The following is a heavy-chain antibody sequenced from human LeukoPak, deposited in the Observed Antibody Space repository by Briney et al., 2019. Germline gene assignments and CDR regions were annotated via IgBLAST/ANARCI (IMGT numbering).Heavy chain of an antibody. CDR3: ARDTFNYYDSSGHDAFDI. CDR1: GYTFTSYG. D-gene: IGHD3-22*01. J-gene: IGHJ3*02. CDR2: ISAYNGNT. Sequence: ASVKVSCKASGYTFTSYGISWVRQARGQGLEWMGWISAYNGNTNYAQKLQGRVTMATDTSTSTAYMELRSLRSDDTAVYYCARDTFNYYDSSGHDAFDIWGQGTMVTVSS. V-gene: IGHV1-18*01.